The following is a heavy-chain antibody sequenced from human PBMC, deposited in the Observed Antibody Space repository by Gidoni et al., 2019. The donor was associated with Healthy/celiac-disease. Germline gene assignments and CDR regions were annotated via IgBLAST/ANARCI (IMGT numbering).Heavy chain of an antibody. V-gene: IGHV4-39*01. J-gene: IGHJ3*02. CDR1: GGSISSSSYY. CDR2: IYYSGST. D-gene: IGHD3-10*01. CDR3: ARSHMVRGVIGAFDI. Sequence: QLQLQESGPGLVKPSETLSLTCTVSGGSISSSSYYWGWIRQPPGKGLEWIGSIYYSGSTYYNPSLKSRVTISVDTSKNQFSLKLSSVTAADTAVYYCARSHMVRGVIGAFDIWGQGTMVTVSS.